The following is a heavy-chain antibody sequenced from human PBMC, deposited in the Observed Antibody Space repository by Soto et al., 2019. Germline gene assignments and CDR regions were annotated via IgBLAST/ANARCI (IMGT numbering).Heavy chain of an antibody. CDR3: AKVEIATITVYYYGMDV. D-gene: IGHD5-12*01. CDR2: IIPIFGTA. V-gene: IGHV1-69*13. J-gene: IGHJ6*02. Sequence: GASVKVSCKASGGTFSSYGISWVRQAPGQGLEWMGGIIPIFGTANYAQKFQGRVTITADESTSTAYMELSSLRSEDTAVYYCAKVEIATITVYYYGMDVWGQGTTVTVSS. CDR1: GGTFSSYG.